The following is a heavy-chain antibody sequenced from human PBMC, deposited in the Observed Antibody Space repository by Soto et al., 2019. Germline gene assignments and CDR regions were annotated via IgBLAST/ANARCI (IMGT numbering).Heavy chain of an antibody. D-gene: IGHD3-16*01. CDR2: ISSSSSYI. J-gene: IGHJ3*02. V-gene: IGHV3-21*01. CDR1: GFTFSSYS. Sequence: GGSLRLSCAASGFTFSSYSMNWVRQAPGKGLEWVSSISSSSSYIYYADSVKGRFTISRDNAKNSLYLQMNSLRAEDTAVYYCARDGGGNYRGAFDIWGQGTMVTVSS. CDR3: ARDGGGNYRGAFDI.